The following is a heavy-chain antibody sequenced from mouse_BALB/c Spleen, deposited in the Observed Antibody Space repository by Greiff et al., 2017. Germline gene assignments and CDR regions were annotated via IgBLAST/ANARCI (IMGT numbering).Heavy chain of an antibody. Sequence: EVKLVESGGGLVQPGGSRKLSCAASGFTFSSFGMHWVRQAPEKGLEWVAYISSGSSTIYYADTVKGRFTISRDNPKNTLFLQMTSLRSEDTAMYYCARSTGRVWPYYAMDYWGQGTSVTVSS. V-gene: IGHV5-17*02. D-gene: IGHD2-10*02. CDR3: ARSTGRVWPYYAMDY. J-gene: IGHJ4*01. CDR1: GFTFSSFG. CDR2: ISSGSSTI.